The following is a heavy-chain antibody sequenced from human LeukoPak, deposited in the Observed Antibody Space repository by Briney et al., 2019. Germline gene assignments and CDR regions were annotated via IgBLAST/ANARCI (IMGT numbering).Heavy chain of an antibody. CDR3: ANAGRDSSSTISCGMDV. CDR2: ISHDGNNK. CDR1: GITFSSYG. D-gene: IGHD6-13*01. J-gene: IGHJ6*02. V-gene: IGHV3-30*18. Sequence: GRSLRLSCAASGITFSSYGMYWVRQAPGKGLEWVAVISHDGNNKYYADSVKGRFTISRDNSKNTLYLQMNSLRAEDTAVYNCANAGRDSSSTISCGMDVWGQGTTVTVSS.